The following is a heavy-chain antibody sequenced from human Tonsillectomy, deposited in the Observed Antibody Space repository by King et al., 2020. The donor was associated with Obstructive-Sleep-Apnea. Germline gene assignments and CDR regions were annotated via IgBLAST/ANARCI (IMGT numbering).Heavy chain of an antibody. CDR3: ARLYDTRRYCDY. CDR1: GGSMSSFY. D-gene: IGHD3-9*01. Sequence: VQLQESGPGLVKPSETLSLTCTVSGGSMSSFYWSWIRQPPGKGLEWIGYIYYSGFTNNSPSLTGRANISVDTSQNQFSLRLNSVTAADTAVYYCARLYDTRRYCDYWGQGILVTVSS. CDR2: IYYSGFT. V-gene: IGHV4-59*08. J-gene: IGHJ4*02.